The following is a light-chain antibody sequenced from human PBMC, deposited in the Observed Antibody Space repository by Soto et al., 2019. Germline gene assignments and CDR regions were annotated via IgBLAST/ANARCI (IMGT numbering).Light chain of an antibody. CDR3: CSYAGSTSLV. Sequence: QSVLTQPASVSGSPGQSITISCTGTSSDVGSYNLVSWYQQHPGKAPKVIIYDVIKRPSGVSNRFSGSKSGNTASLTISGLQAEDEADYYCCSYAGSTSLVFGGGTQLTVL. CDR2: DVI. V-gene: IGLV2-23*02. J-gene: IGLJ2*01. CDR1: SSDVGSYNL.